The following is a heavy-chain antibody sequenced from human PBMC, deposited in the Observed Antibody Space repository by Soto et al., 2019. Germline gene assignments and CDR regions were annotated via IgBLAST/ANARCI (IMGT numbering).Heavy chain of an antibody. CDR1: GGTFSIYA. V-gene: IGHV1-69*01. D-gene: IGHD6-6*01. CDR2: IIPIFGTA. J-gene: IGHJ6*02. Sequence: QVQLVQSGAEVKKPGSSVKVSCKASGGTFSIYAISWVRQAPGQGLEWMGGIIPIFGTANYAQKFQGRVTITADESTSTAYMELSSLRSEDTDVYYCASQSTYIAARPPPYYYYYGMDVWGQGTTVTVSS. CDR3: ASQSTYIAARPPPYYYYYGMDV.